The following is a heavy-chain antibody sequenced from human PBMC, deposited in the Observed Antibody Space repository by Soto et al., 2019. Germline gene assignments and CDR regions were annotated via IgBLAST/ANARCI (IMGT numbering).Heavy chain of an antibody. J-gene: IGHJ5*02. CDR3: ARVYYDILTGYPLHHWFDP. D-gene: IGHD3-9*01. CDR1: GGTFSSYA. CDR2: IIPIFGTA. Sequence: SVKVSCKASGGTFSSYAIDWVRQAPGQGLEWMGGIIPIFGTANYAQKFQGRVTITADGSTSTAYMELSSLRSEDTAVYYCARVYYDILTGYPLHHWFDPWGQGTLVTVSS. V-gene: IGHV1-69*13.